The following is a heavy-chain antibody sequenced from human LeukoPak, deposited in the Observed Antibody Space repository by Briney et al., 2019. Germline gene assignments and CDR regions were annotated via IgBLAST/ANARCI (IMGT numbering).Heavy chain of an antibody. CDR2: IYYDGST. CDR1: GVSINDFY. V-gene: IGHV4-59*08. Sequence: SETLSLTCTVSGVSINDFYWTWIRQSPGNGLEWIGYIYYDGSTDYNPPLKSRVTMSIDTSKSQFSLKLSSVTAADTAVYHCARHRGYSSGWDDAFDIWGQGTMVTVSS. D-gene: IGHD6-19*01. CDR3: ARHRGYSSGWDDAFDI. J-gene: IGHJ3*02.